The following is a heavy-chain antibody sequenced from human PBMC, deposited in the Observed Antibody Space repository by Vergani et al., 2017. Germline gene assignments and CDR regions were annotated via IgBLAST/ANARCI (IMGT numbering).Heavy chain of an antibody. Sequence: EVQLVESGGGLVKPGGSLRLSCAASGFTFSNAWMSWVRQAPGKGLEWVGRIKSKTDGGTTDYAAPVKGRFTISRDGSKETLYLQMNSLKIEDTGVYYCTTYNMGASIHWGRGTLVTVSS. V-gene: IGHV3-15*01. J-gene: IGHJ4*02. CDR1: GFTFSNAW. D-gene: IGHD1-26*01. CDR3: TTYNMGASIH. CDR2: IKSKTDGGTT.